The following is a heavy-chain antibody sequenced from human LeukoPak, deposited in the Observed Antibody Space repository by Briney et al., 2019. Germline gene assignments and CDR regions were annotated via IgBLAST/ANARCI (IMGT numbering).Heavy chain of an antibody. CDR3: TTGSLDYDFWSGYYLFGY. Sequence: GGSLRLSCAASGFTFSNAWMSWVRQAPGKGLEWVGRIKSKTDGGTTDYAAPVKGRFTISRDDSKNTLYLQMNSLKTEDTAVYYCTTGSLDYDFWSGYYLFGYWGQGTLVTVSS. D-gene: IGHD3-3*01. CDR2: IKSKTDGGTT. J-gene: IGHJ4*02. CDR1: GFTFSNAW. V-gene: IGHV3-15*01.